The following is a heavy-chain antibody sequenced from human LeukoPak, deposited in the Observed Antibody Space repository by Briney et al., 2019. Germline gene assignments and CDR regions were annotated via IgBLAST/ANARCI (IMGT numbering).Heavy chain of an antibody. CDR3: AVHLPGDYLDP. J-gene: IGHJ5*02. V-gene: IGHV1-8*01. CDR2: MNPDSGNT. D-gene: IGHD4-17*01. Sequence: ASVRVSCKASGYTFTIYDINWVRQAAGQGLEWMGWMNPDSGNTDFAQKFQGRVTMTRNTSISTAYMELSSLTSEDTAVYYCAVHLPGDYLDPWGQGTLVTVSS. CDR1: GYTFTIYD.